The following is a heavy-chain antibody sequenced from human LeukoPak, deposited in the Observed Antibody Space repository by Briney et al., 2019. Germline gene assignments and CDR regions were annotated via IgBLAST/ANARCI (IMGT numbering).Heavy chain of an antibody. J-gene: IGHJ3*02. CDR1: GFTFSNSW. CDR2: IKEDGSAK. CDR3: AKDSSSSWYDPDAFDI. D-gene: IGHD6-13*01. Sequence: GGSLRLSCAASGFTFSNSWTSWVRQAPGKGLEWVANIKEDGSAKNFVDAVKGRFTISRDNSKNTLYVQMNSLRGEDTAVYYCAKDSSSSWYDPDAFDIWGQGTMVSVSS. V-gene: IGHV3-7*01.